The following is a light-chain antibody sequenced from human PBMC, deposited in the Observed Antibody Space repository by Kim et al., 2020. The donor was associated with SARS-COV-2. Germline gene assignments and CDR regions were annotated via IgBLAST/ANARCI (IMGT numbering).Light chain of an antibody. CDR2: GVS. CDR1: QSVSSSF. J-gene: IGKJ1*01. V-gene: IGKV3-20*01. CDR3: QQYGTSPRT. Sequence: EIVLTQSPGTLSLSPGERATLSCRASQSVSSSFLAWYQQKPGQAPRLLIYGVSSRATGIPDRFSGSGSGTAFTLTISRLEPEDFAVYYCQQYGTSPRTFGEGTKVGIK.